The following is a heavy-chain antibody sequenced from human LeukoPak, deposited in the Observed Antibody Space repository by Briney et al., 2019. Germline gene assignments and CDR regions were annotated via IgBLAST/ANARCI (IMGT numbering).Heavy chain of an antibody. CDR2: INPNSGGT. V-gene: IGHV1-2*02. CDR3: AAQNYYGSGSYYNKTSLPDY. CDR1: GYTFTGYY. D-gene: IGHD3-10*01. J-gene: IGHJ4*02. Sequence: ASVKVSCKASGYTFTGYYMHWVRQAPGQGLEWMGWINPNSGGTNYAQKFQGRVTMTRDTSISTAYMELSRLRSDDTAVYYCAAQNYYGSGSYYNKTSLPDYWGQGTLVTVSS.